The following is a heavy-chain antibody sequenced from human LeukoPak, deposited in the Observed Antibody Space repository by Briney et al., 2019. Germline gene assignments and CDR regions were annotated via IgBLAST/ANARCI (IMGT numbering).Heavy chain of an antibody. CDR2: IYYSGST. CDR3: AGFDSGSYLYFDY. D-gene: IGHD3-10*01. J-gene: IGHJ4*02. V-gene: IGHV4-34*01. Sequence: PSETLSLTCAVYGGSFSGYYWGWIRQPPGKGLEWIGSIYYSGSTYYNPSLKSRVTISVDTSKDQFSLKLSSVTAADTAVYYCAGFDSGSYLYFDYWGQGTLVTVSS. CDR1: GGSFSGYY.